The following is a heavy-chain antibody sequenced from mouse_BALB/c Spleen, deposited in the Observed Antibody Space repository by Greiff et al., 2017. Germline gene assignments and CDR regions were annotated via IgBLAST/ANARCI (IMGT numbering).Heavy chain of an antibody. CDR2: INPSNGRT. J-gene: IGHJ2*01. Sequence: VQLQQPGAELVKPGASVKLSCKASGYTFTSYWMHWVKQRPGQGLEWIGEINPSNGRTNYNEKFKSKATLTVDKSSSTAYMQLSSLTSEDSAVYYCARPDGRAWFAYWGQGTTLTVSS. D-gene: IGHD2-3*01. CDR3: ARPDGRAWFAY. V-gene: IGHV1S81*02. CDR1: GYTFTSYW.